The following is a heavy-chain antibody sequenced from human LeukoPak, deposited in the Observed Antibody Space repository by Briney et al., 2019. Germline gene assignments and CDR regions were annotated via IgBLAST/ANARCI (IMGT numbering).Heavy chain of an antibody. D-gene: IGHD3-10*01. J-gene: IGHJ4*02. CDR2: INPSGGST. CDR1: GYTFTSYY. Sequence: ASVNVSCKASGYTFTSYYMHWVRQAPGQGLEWMGIINPSGGSTSYAQKFQGRVTMTRDTSTSTVYMERSSLRSEYTAVYYCARSGGSGSYYILFDYWGQGTLVTVSS. CDR3: ARSGGSGSYYILFDY. V-gene: IGHV1-46*01.